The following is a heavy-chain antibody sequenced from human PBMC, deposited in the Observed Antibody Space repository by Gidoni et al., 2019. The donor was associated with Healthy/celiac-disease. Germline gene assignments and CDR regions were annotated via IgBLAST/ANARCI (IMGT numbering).Heavy chain of an antibody. CDR2: IYYSGST. Sequence: QVQLQASGPGLVKPSETLSLPCTVSGGSLRSYYWSWIRQPPGKGLEWIGYIYYSGSTNYNPSLKSRVTISVDTSKNQFSLKLSSVTAADTAVYYCARGSPGRVVRGVIPDYWGQGTLVTVSS. J-gene: IGHJ4*02. CDR3: ARGSPGRVVRGVIPDY. CDR1: GGSLRSYY. D-gene: IGHD3-10*01. V-gene: IGHV4-59*01.